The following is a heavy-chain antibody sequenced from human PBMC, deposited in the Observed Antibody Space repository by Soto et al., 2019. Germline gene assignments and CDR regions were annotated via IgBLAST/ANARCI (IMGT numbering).Heavy chain of an antibody. V-gene: IGHV1-2*04. CDR3: ARAGGFWSGYWKGLNDAFDI. Sequence: ASVKVSCKASGYTFTGYYMHWVRRAPGQGLEWMGWINPNSGGTNYAQKFQGWVTMTRDTSISTAYMELSRLRSDDTAVYYCARAGGFWSGYWKGLNDAFDIWGQGTMVTVSS. CDR1: GYTFTGYY. CDR2: INPNSGGT. J-gene: IGHJ3*02. D-gene: IGHD3-3*01.